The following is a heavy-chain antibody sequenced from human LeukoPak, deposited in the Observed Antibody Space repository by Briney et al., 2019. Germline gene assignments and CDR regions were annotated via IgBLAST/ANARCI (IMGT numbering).Heavy chain of an antibody. Sequence: PGRSLRLSCAASGFTFDDYAMHWVRQAPGKGLEWVSGISWNSGSIGYADSVKGRFTISRDNAKNSLYLQMNSLRAEDTALYYCAKEHGDYATNWFDPWGQGTLVTVSS. J-gene: IGHJ5*02. D-gene: IGHD4-17*01. V-gene: IGHV3-9*01. CDR3: AKEHGDYATNWFDP. CDR2: ISWNSGSI. CDR1: GFTFDDYA.